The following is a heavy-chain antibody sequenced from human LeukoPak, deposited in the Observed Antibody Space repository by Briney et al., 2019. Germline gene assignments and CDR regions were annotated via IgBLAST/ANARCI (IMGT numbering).Heavy chain of an antibody. V-gene: IGHV4-31*03. J-gene: IGHJ4*02. CDR1: GGSISSGGYY. D-gene: IGHD2-15*01. CDR3: ARQILDCSGGSCSASWFDY. Sequence: SETLSLTCTVSGGSISSGGYYWSWIRQHPGKGLEWIGYIYYSGSTYYNPSLKSRVTISVDTSKNQFSLKLSSVTAADTAVYYCARQILDCSGGSCSASWFDYRGQGTLVTVSS. CDR2: IYYSGST.